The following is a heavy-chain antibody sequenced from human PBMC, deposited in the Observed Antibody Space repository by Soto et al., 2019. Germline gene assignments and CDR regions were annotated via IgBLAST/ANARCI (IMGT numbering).Heavy chain of an antibody. J-gene: IGHJ4*02. CDR1: GYTFTSYG. Sequence: ASVKVSCKASGYTFTSYGISWVRQAPGQGLEWMGWISAYNGNTNYAQKLQGRVTMTTDTSTSTAYMELRSLRSDDTAVYYCERETYYDFWSGSIDYWGQGTLVTVSS. CDR3: ERETYYDFWSGSIDY. V-gene: IGHV1-18*01. D-gene: IGHD3-3*01. CDR2: ISAYNGNT.